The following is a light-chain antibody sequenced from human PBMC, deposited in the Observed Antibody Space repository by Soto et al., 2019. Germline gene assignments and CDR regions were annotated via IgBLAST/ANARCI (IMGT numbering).Light chain of an antibody. CDR2: GAS. CDR1: QSLSNNIY. J-gene: IGKJ1*01. CDR3: QQYGNSPQT. V-gene: IGKV3-20*01. Sequence: EIATLFFRASQSLSNNIYLAWYQHKPGQAPRLLIYGASSRATGIPNRFSGSGSGTDFTLTISRLEPEDFAVYYCQQYGNSPQTFGQGTKVDIK.